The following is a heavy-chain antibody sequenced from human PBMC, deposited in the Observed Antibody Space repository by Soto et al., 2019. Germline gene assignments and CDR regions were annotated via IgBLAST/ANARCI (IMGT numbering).Heavy chain of an antibody. J-gene: IGHJ5*02. V-gene: IGHV3-30-3*01. D-gene: IGHD6-13*01. CDR3: ARDHSSSHGTAYNWFDP. CDR1: GFTFSSYA. CDR2: ISYDGSNK. Sequence: PGGSLRLSCAASGFTFSSYAMHWVRQAPGKGLEWVAVISYDGSNKYYADSVKGRFTISRDNSKNTLYLQMNSLRAEDTAVYYCARDHSSSHGTAYNWFDPWGQGTLVTVPS.